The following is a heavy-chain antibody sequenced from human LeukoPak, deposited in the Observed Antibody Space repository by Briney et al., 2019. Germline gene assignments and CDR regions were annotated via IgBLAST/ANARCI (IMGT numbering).Heavy chain of an antibody. CDR3: ASGGQTELYGMDV. J-gene: IGHJ6*02. D-gene: IGHD1-26*01. V-gene: IGHV3-30-3*01. Sequence: GGSLRLSCAASGFTFSSYAMHRVRQAPGKGLEWVAVISYDGSNKYYADSVKGRFTISRDNSKNTLYLQMNSLRAEDTAVYYCASGGQTELYGMDVWGQGTTVTVSS. CDR1: GFTFSSYA. CDR2: ISYDGSNK.